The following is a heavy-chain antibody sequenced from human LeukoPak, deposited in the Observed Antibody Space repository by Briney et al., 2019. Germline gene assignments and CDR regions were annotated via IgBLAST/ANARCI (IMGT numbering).Heavy chain of an antibody. V-gene: IGHV1-69*02. J-gene: IGHJ4*02. D-gene: IGHD2-2*01. CDR1: GGTFSSYT. CDR3: AMGVVVPEYYFDY. Sequence: SVKVSCKASGGTFSSYTISWVRQAPGQGLEWMGRIIPILGIANYAQKFQGRVTITADKSTSTAYMELSSLRSEDTAVYYCAMGVVVPEYYFDYWGQGTLVTVSS. CDR2: IIPILGIA.